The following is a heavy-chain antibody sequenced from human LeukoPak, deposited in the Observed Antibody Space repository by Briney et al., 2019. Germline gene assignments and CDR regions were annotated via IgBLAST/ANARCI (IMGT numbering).Heavy chain of an antibody. Sequence: PGGSLRLSCAASGFTFSSYEMNWVRQAPGKGLEWVSYISSSGSTIYYADSVKGRFTISRDNAKNSLYLQMNSLRAEDTAVYYCARLDVPNYDFWSGYYSDGWFDPWGQGTLVTVSS. CDR2: ISSSGSTI. CDR1: GFTFSSYE. J-gene: IGHJ5*02. V-gene: IGHV3-48*03. CDR3: ARLDVPNYDFWSGYYSDGWFDP. D-gene: IGHD3-3*01.